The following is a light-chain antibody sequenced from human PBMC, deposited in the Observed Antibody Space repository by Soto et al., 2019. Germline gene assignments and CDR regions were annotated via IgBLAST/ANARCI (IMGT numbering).Light chain of an antibody. CDR1: QSISSY. V-gene: IGKV1-39*01. J-gene: IGKJ1*01. CDR3: QQSYSNPQT. CDR2: AAS. Sequence: DIQMTQSPSSLSVSVGYRLTITCRASQSISSYLNWFQQKPGKAPNLLIYAASTLQSGVPSRFSGSGSGTDFTLTISSLQPEDFETYLCQQSYSNPQTFGQGTKVDNK.